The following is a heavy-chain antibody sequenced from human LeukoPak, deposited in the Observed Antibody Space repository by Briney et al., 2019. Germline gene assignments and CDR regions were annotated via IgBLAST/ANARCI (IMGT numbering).Heavy chain of an antibody. D-gene: IGHD5-12*01. V-gene: IGHV3-21*01. CDR3: AREVNIGARPIAN. J-gene: IGHJ4*02. CDR1: GFTFSSYW. CDR2: ISSSSSYI. Sequence: GGSLRLSCAASGFTFSSYWMSWVRQAPGKGLEWVSCISSSSSYIFYADSVKGQFTISRDNAKNSLYLQMNSLRPEDTAVYYCAREVNIGARPIANGGQGTLVTASS.